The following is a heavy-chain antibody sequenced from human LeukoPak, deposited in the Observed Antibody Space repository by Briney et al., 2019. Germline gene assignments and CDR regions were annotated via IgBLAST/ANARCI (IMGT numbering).Heavy chain of an antibody. J-gene: IGHJ4*02. CDR2: IFYSGST. CDR1: GGSISSTSYY. D-gene: IGHD3-3*01. V-gene: IGHV4-39*01. CDR3: ARLSYDFWSGPKPASYYFDF. Sequence: SETLSLTCTVSGGSISSTSYYWGWIRQPPGKGLEWIGSIFYSGSTYYNPSLKSRVTISVDTFKSQFSLKLSSVTAADTAVYYCARLSYDFWSGPKPASYYFDFWSQGTLVTVSS.